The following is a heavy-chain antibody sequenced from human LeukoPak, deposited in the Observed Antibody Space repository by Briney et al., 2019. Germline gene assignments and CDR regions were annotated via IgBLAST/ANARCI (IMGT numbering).Heavy chain of an antibody. J-gene: IGHJ6*02. V-gene: IGHV4-31*03. D-gene: IGHD2-2*01. CDR2: IYYSGST. Sequence: SETLSLTCTVSGGSISSGGYYWSWIRQHPGKGLEWIGYIYYSGSTYYNPSLKSRVTISVDTSKNQFSLKLSSVTAADTAVYYCARGKTKYCSSTSCLGLDVWGQGTTVTVSS. CDR3: ARGKTKYCSSTSCLGLDV. CDR1: GGSISSGGYY.